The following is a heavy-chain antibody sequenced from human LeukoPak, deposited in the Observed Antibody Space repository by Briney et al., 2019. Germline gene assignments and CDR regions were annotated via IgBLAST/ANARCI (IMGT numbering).Heavy chain of an antibody. J-gene: IGHJ4*02. D-gene: IGHD2-21*02. CDR2: MRSKAYGGTT. CDR1: GFTFGDYA. V-gene: IGHV3-49*04. Sequence: GGSLRLSCTASGFTFGDYAMSWVRQAPGKGLEGVGFMRSKAYGGTTEYAASVKGRFTISRDDSKNTLYLQMNSLKTEDTAMYYCTTDHIVVVTAIDDYWGQGTLVTVSS. CDR3: TTDHIVVVTAIDDY.